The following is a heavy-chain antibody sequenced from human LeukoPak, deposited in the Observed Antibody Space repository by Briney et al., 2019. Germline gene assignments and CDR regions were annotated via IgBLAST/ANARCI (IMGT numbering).Heavy chain of an antibody. CDR3: AREGKGSSGWYPHRYYYYMDV. D-gene: IGHD6-13*01. CDR2: ISYDGSNK. J-gene: IGHJ6*03. Sequence: PGGSLRLSCAASGFTFSSYAMHWVRQAPGKGLEWVAVISYDGSNKYYADSVKGRFTISRDNSKNTLYLQMNSLRAEDTAVYYCAREGKGSSGWYPHRYYYYMDVWGKGTTVTVSS. V-gene: IGHV3-30*01. CDR1: GFTFSSYA.